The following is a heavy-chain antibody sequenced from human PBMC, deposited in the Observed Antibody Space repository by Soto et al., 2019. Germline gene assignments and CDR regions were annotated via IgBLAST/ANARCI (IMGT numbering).Heavy chain of an antibody. V-gene: IGHV3-74*01. J-gene: IGHJ4*02. CDR1: WFTFSCYW. CDR3: TRGYDYVWGVY. D-gene: IGHD3-16*01. CDR2: INSDGSST. Sequence: PGGSPKLSRASPWFTFSCYWMYLVPPIPGKGVVWVSRINSDGSSTSYADSVKGRFTISRDNAKNTLYLQMNSLRAEDTAVYYCTRGYDYVWGVYWGQGTLVTVSS.